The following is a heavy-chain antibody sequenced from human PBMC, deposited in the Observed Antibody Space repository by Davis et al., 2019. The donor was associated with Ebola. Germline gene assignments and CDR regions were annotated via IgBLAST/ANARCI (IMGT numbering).Heavy chain of an antibody. J-gene: IGHJ6*02. CDR2: IYSGGST. D-gene: IGHD4-17*01. CDR3: ARVRSLHYYYYYGMDV. V-gene: IGHV3-53*01. CDR1: GFTVSSNY. Sequence: GESLKISCAASGFTVSSNYMSWVRQAPGKGLGWVSVIYSGGSTYYADSVKGRFTISRDNSKNTLYLQMNSLRAEDTAVYYCARVRSLHYYYYYGMDVWGQGTTVTVSS.